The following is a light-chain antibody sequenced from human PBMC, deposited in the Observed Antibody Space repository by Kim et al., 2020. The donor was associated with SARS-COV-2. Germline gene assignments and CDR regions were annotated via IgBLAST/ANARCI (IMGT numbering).Light chain of an antibody. CDR1: QSVSNSY. CDR3: QQYGSSPLT. Sequence: SPGERATLSCGASQSVSNSYLAWYQQKPGQAPRLLIYGASSRATGIPDRFSGSGSGTDFTLTISRLEPEDFAVYYCQQYGSSPLTFGGGTKVDIK. J-gene: IGKJ4*01. V-gene: IGKV3-20*01. CDR2: GAS.